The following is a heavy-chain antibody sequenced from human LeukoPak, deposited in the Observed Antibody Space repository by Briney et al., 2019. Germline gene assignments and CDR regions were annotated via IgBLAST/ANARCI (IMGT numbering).Heavy chain of an antibody. CDR1: GGSFSGYY. Sequence: SETLSLTCAVYGGSFSGYYWSWIRQPPGKGLEWIGEINHSGSTNYNPSLKSRVTISVDTSKNQFPLKLSSVTAADTAAYYCARGGGLELRYYYYYMDVWGKGTTVTVSS. CDR3: ARGGGLELRYYYYYMDV. V-gene: IGHV4-34*01. D-gene: IGHD1-7*01. J-gene: IGHJ6*03. CDR2: INHSGST.